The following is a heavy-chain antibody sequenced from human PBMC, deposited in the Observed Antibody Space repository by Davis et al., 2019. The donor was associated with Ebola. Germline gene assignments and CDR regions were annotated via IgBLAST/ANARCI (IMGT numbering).Heavy chain of an antibody. Sequence: SETLSLTCAVYGGSFSGYYWSWIRQPPGKGLEWIGEINHSGSTNYNPSHKSRVTISVDTSKNQFSLKLSSVTAADTAVYYCARALSGYDYWGQGTLVTVSS. CDR2: INHSGST. CDR3: ARALSGYDY. J-gene: IGHJ4*02. D-gene: IGHD5-12*01. V-gene: IGHV4-34*01. CDR1: GGSFSGYY.